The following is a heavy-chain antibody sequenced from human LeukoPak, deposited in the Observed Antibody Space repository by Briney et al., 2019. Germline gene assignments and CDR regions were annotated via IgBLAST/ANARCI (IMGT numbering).Heavy chain of an antibody. CDR2: INSDGRST. CDR3: AKDKIAAAAYYYYGMDV. V-gene: IGHV3-74*01. D-gene: IGHD6-13*01. J-gene: IGHJ6*02. CDR1: GFTFSSNW. Sequence: GGSLRLSCAASGFTFSSNWMHWVRHAPGKGRVWVSRINSDGRSTRYADSVKGRFTISREKDKNRLYLKMNSQRAEDRAVYYCAKDKIAAAAYYYYGMDVWGQGTTVTVSS.